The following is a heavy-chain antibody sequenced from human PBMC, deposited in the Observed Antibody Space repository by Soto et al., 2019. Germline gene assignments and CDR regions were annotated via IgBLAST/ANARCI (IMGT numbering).Heavy chain of an antibody. CDR3: ATLGVAARLGFGWFDP. CDR2: ISGSGGST. J-gene: IGHJ5*02. CDR1: GFTFSSYA. D-gene: IGHD6-6*01. V-gene: IGHV3-23*01. Sequence: GGSLRLSCAASGFTFSSYAMSWVRQAPGKGLEWVSAISGSGGSTYYADSVKGRFTISRDNSKNTLYLQMNSLRAEDTAVYYYATLGVAARLGFGWFDPWGQGTLVTVSS.